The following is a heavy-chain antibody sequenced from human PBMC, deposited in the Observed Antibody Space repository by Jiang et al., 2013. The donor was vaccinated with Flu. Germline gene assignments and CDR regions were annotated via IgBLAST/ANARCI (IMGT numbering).Heavy chain of an antibody. D-gene: IGHD3-22*01. J-gene: IGHJ4*02. CDR2: IYYSGST. CDR1: GGSISSGGYY. CDR3: ARGGYDSSGYLSPFDY. V-gene: IGHV4-31*01. Sequence: GLVKPSQTLSLTCTVSGGSISSGGYYWSWIRQHPGKGLEWIGYIYYSGSTYYNPSLKSLVTISVDTSKNQFSLKLSSVTAADTAVYYCARGGYDSSGYLSPFDYWGQGTLVTVSS.